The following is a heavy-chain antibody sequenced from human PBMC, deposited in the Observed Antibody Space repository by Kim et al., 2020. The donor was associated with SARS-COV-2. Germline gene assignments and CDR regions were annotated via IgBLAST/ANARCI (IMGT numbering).Heavy chain of an antibody. V-gene: IGHV5-51*01. CDR2: DT. Sequence: DTRYSPSFQGQVTISADKSISTAYLQWSSLKASDTAMYYCARLFADYFDYWGQGTLVTVSS. CDR3: ARLFADYFDY. D-gene: IGHD3-10*02. J-gene: IGHJ4*02.